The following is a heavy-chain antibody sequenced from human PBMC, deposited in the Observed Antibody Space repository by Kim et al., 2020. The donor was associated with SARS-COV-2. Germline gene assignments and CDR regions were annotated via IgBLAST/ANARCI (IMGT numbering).Heavy chain of an antibody. CDR2: IYTSGST. V-gene: IGHV4-4*07. CDR1: GGSISSYY. J-gene: IGHJ5*02. CDR3: ARWTGNLFDP. Sequence: SETLSLTCTVSGGSISSYYWNWIRQPAGKGLEWIGRIYTSGSTNYNPSLKSRVTLSVDTSKNQFSLKMSSLTAADTAVYYCARWTGNLFDPWGQGTLVTVSS.